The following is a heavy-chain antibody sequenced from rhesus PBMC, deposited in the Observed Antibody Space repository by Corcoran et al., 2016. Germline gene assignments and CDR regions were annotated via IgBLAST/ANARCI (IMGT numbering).Heavy chain of an antibody. J-gene: IGHJ4*01. CDR3: ANYYSGYSYVGY. CDR2: ISKGGGST. Sequence: EVQLVESGGGLVQPGGSLRLSCAASGFTFSSYGMSWVRQAPGNGREWVAYISKGGGSTYYADSVKGRFTISRDNSKNTLSLQMNSLRAEDTAVYYCANYYSGYSYVGYWGQGVLVTVSS. V-gene: IGHV3S5*01. D-gene: IGHD5-24*01. CDR1: GFTFSSYG.